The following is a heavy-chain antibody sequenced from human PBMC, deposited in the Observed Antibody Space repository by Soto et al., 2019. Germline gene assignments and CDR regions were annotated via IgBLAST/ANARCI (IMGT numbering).Heavy chain of an antibody. CDR2: ISAYNGNT. Sequence: QVQLVQSGAEGKKPGASVKVSCKASGYTFTSYGISWVRQAPGQGLEWMGWISAYNGNTNYAQKLQGRVTMNTDTSQNTASMEVRRLRSYETAVYYCARDPSLSAYCGYDLVYWGQGTLVTVSS. CDR1: GYTFTSYG. D-gene: IGHD5-12*01. J-gene: IGHJ4*02. CDR3: ARDPSLSAYCGYDLVY. V-gene: IGHV1-18*01.